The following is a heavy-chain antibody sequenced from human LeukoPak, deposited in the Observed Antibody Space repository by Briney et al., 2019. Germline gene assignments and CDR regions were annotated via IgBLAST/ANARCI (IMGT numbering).Heavy chain of an antibody. J-gene: IGHJ4*02. CDR3: ARFYYYDSSGYYPRYFDH. CDR1: GYTFTGYY. V-gene: IGHV1-2*02. D-gene: IGHD3-22*01. Sequence: ASVKVSCKASGYTFTGYYMHWVRQAPGQGLEWMGWINPNSGGTNYAQKFQGRVTMTRDTSISTAYMELSRLRSDDTAVYYCARFYYYDSSGYYPRYFDHWGPGTLVTVSS. CDR2: INPNSGGT.